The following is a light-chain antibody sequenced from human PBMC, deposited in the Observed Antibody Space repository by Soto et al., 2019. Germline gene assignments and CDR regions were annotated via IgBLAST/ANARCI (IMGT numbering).Light chain of an antibody. V-gene: IGKV1-5*01. CDR3: HQYKSYTRYT. Sequence: DIQMTQSPSALSASLGDRVTITCRASHSIDTSLAWYQQRPGKAPNLPIFDASSLASGVPSRFSGGGSGTEFTLTISNLQPYDSGTYYCHQYKSYTRYTIGQGTKVEIK. CDR1: HSIDTS. J-gene: IGKJ2*01. CDR2: DAS.